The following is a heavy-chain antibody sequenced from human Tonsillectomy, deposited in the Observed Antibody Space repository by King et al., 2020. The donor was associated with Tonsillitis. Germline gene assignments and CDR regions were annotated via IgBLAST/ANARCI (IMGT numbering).Heavy chain of an antibody. CDR1: GFPLSTSGVG. D-gene: IGHD4-17*01. J-gene: IGHJ4*02. CDR3: AHGTVTTTPADS. CDR2: IYWDDDK. Sequence: ITLQESGPTLVKPTQTLTLTCSFSGFPLSTSGVGVGWIRQPPGKALEWLALIYWDDDKRYSPYLKSRLTITKDTAKNQVVLTMTNMDPVDTATYFCAHGTVTTTPADSWGQGTLVTVSS. V-gene: IGHV2-5*02.